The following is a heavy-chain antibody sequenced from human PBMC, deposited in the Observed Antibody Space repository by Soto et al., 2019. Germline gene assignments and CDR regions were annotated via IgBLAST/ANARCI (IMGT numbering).Heavy chain of an antibody. CDR2: ISAYNGAT. V-gene: IGHV1-18*01. D-gene: IGHD2-8*01. J-gene: IGHJ4*02. CDR3: ARASNASKWVY. Sequence: ASVKVSCKTSGFTFTHYGIRWVRQAPGQGLEWMGWISAYNGATNYAQKFRDRLTMTTDASTSTAYMDLRSLRSDDTAVYFCARASNASKWVYWRQRTLVTVSS. CDR1: GFTFTHYG.